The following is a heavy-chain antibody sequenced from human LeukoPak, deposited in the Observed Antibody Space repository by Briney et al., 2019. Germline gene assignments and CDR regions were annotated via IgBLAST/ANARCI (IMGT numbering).Heavy chain of an antibody. CDR2: ISYDGGNK. J-gene: IGHJ3*02. V-gene: IGHV3-30*18. CDR3: AKAGPSAVITTGAFDI. CDR1: GFTFSSYG. Sequence: GGSLRLSCAASGFTFSSYGMNWVRQAPGKGLEWVAVISYDGGNKYYADSVKGRFTISRDKSKNTLYLQMNSLRAEDTAVYYCAKAGPSAVITTGAFDIWGQGTMVTVSS. D-gene: IGHD3-22*01.